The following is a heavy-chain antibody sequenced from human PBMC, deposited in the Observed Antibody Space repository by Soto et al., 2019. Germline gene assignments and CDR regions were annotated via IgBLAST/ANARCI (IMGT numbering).Heavy chain of an antibody. CDR2: ISSSSSYI. Sequence: GGSLRLSCAASGFTFSSYSMNWVRQAPGKGLEWVSSISSSSSYIYYADSVKGRLTISRDNAKNSLYPQMNSLRAEDTAVYYCSASKHSRGSYYNFYYYYGMDVWGQGTTVTVSS. J-gene: IGHJ6*02. D-gene: IGHD3-10*01. CDR1: GFTFSSYS. CDR3: SASKHSRGSYYNFYYYYGMDV. V-gene: IGHV3-21*01.